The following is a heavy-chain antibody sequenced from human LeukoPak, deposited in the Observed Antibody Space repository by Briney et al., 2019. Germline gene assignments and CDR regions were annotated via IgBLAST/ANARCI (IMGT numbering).Heavy chain of an antibody. CDR2: IYYSGST. CDR3: ARPKGWTEFAFDI. Sequence: PSETLSLTCTVSGGSISSYYWSWIRQPPGKGLEWIGYIYYSGSTNYNPSLKSRVTISVDTSKNQFSLKLSSVTAADTAVYYCARPKGWTEFAFDIWGQGTMVTVSS. J-gene: IGHJ3*02. V-gene: IGHV4-59*12. CDR1: GGSISSYY. D-gene: IGHD2-15*01.